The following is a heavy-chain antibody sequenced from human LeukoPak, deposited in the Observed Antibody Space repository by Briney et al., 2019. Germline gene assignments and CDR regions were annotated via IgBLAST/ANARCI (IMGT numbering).Heavy chain of an antibody. CDR2: ISSSSSYT. V-gene: IGHV3-11*06. D-gene: IGHD4-11*01. CDR1: GFTFSDYY. J-gene: IGHJ6*02. CDR3: ARADYPYYYYGMDV. Sequence: GGSLRLSCAASGFTFSDYYMSWICQAPGKGLEWVSYISSSSSYTNYADSVKGRFTISRDNAKNSLYLQMNSLRAEDTAVYYCARADYPYYYYGMDVWGQGTTVTVSS.